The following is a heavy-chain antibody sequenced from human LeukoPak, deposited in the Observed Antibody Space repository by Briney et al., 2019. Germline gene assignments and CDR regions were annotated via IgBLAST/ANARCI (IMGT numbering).Heavy chain of an antibody. CDR1: GGSISNLY. CDR2: IYYNGDT. CDR3: AREAYYGAGSNWFDY. Sequence: SETLSLTCTLSGGSISNLYWSWFRQPPGKGLEWIGYIYYNGDTNYNPSLKSRVTISVDTSKNQFSLKLSSVTAADTAVYYCAREAYYGAGSNWFDYWGQGTLVTVSS. J-gene: IGHJ5*01. D-gene: IGHD3-10*01. V-gene: IGHV4-59*11.